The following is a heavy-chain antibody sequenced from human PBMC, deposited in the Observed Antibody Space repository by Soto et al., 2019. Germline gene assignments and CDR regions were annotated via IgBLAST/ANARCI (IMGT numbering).Heavy chain of an antibody. CDR2: ISDGGDTT. D-gene: IGHD3-10*01. CDR1: GFTFNNYA. V-gene: IGHV3-23*01. J-gene: IGHJ4*02. CDR3: AKGRGGSGSLTPRVDF. Sequence: EVQLLESGRGLVQPGGSLRLSCAASGFTFNNYAMTWVRQAPGKGLEWVSAISDGGDTTSYADSVKGRFTVSRDGSKNTLYLQMSSLRAEDTALYYCAKGRGGSGSLTPRVDFWGQGTLVTVSS.